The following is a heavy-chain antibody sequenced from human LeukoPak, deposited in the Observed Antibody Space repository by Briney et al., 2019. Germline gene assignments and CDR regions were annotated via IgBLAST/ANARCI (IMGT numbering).Heavy chain of an antibody. J-gene: IGHJ4*02. CDR2: IKQDGSEK. V-gene: IGHV3-7*01. CDR1: GFTSSSYW. Sequence: QPGGSLRLSCAASGFTSSSYWMSWVRQAPGKGLEWVANIKQDGSEKYYVDSVKGRFTISRDNAKNSLYLQMNSLRAEDTAVYYCARVNSGSYPFDYWGQGTLVTVSS. D-gene: IGHD1-26*01. CDR3: ARVNSGSYPFDY.